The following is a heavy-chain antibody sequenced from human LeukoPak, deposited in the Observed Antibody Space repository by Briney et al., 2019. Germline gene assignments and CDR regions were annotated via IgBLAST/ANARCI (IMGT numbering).Heavy chain of an antibody. Sequence: PSETLSLTCTVSGGSISPYYWGWVRQPPGKGLEWIGYISYSGDTNYTPSLKSRVTISVDTSKNQFSLKVSSVTAADTAVYYSVRIAKGTVDYWGQGTLVTVSS. CDR3: VRIAKGTVDY. J-gene: IGHJ4*02. D-gene: IGHD2-21*01. CDR1: GGSISPYY. CDR2: ISYSGDT. V-gene: IGHV4-59*01.